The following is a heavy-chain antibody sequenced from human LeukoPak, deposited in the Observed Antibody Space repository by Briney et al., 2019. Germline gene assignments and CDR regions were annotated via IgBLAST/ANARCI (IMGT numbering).Heavy chain of an antibody. CDR2: IYYSGST. V-gene: IGHV4-39*07. CDR1: GGSISSSSYY. J-gene: IGHJ6*03. CDR3: ARVTYYDFWSGYGSGWYYYYYYMDV. D-gene: IGHD3-3*01. Sequence: SKTLSLTCTVSGGSISSSSYYWGWIRQPPGKGLEWIGSIYYSGSTYYNPSLKSRVTISVDTSKNQFSLKLSSVTAADTAVYYCARVTYYDFWSGYGSGWYYYYYYMDVWGKGTTVTVSS.